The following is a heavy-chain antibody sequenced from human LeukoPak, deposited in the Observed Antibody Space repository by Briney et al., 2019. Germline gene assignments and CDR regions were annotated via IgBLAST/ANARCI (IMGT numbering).Heavy chain of an antibody. Sequence: GGSLRLSCAASGFTFSSYAMSWVRQAPGKGLEWVSAISGSGGSTYYADSVKGRFTISRDNSKNTLYLQMNSLRAEDTAVYYCAKDGSPRSYDFWSDFFDYWGQGTLVTVSS. D-gene: IGHD3-3*01. CDR3: AKDGSPRSYDFWSDFFDY. V-gene: IGHV3-23*01. CDR1: GFTFSSYA. J-gene: IGHJ4*02. CDR2: ISGSGGST.